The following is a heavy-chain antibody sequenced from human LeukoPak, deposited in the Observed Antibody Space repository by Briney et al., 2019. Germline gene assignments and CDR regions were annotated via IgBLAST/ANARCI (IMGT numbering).Heavy chain of an antibody. CDR1: GGSISSGTYY. Sequence: SETLSLTCIVSGGSISSGTYYWAWIRQPPGKGLEWIGNIYYSGSTYYNPSLKSRVTMSIDTSNNQFSLKLSSVTAADTAVYYCARYLGYYYYYMDVWGKGTTVTVSS. J-gene: IGHJ6*03. CDR2: IYYSGST. D-gene: IGHD3-16*01. V-gene: IGHV4-39*01. CDR3: ARYLGYYYYYMDV.